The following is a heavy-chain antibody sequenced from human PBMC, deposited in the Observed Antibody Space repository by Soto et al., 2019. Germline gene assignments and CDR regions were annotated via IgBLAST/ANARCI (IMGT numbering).Heavy chain of an antibody. J-gene: IGHJ5*02. Sequence: SSVKVSCKASGYAFTSYGISWVRQAPGQGLEWMGWISAYNGNTNYAQKLQGRVTMTTDTSTSTAYMELRSLRSDDTAVYYCARDLTPGLAAGFDPWGQGTLVTVSS. CDR1: GYAFTSYG. CDR2: ISAYNGNT. D-gene: IGHD6-13*01. CDR3: ARDLTPGLAAGFDP. V-gene: IGHV1-18*01.